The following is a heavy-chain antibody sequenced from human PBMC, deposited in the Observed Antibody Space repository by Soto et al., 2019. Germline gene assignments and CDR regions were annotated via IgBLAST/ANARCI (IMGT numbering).Heavy chain of an antibody. J-gene: IGHJ4*02. CDR3: AKDTFIGGFDS. Sequence: QVQLVESGGGVVQPGRSLRLSCAASGYTFNSYGMHWVRQAPGKGLEWVAVISYDGSDEHYADSVRGRFTISRDNSKNRLFLQMNSLKPEDSALYYCAKDTFIGGFDSWGQGTLVTVSS. CDR1: GYTFNSYG. V-gene: IGHV3-30*18. CDR2: ISYDGSDE. D-gene: IGHD3-3*01.